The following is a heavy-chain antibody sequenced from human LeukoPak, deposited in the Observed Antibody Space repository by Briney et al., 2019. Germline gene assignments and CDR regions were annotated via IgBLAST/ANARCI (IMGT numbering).Heavy chain of an antibody. J-gene: IGHJ6*02. D-gene: IGHD5-18*01. CDR2: IKQDGSEK. CDR3: ARATRSYSYGRYYYYGMDV. CDR1: GFTFNRHW. V-gene: IGHV3-7*01. Sequence: PGGSLRLSCVASGFTFNRHWMSWVRQAPGKGLEWVANIKQDGSEKYYVDSVKGRFTISRDNAKNSLYLQMNSLRAEDTAVYYCARATRSYSYGRYYYYGMDVWGQGTTVTVSS.